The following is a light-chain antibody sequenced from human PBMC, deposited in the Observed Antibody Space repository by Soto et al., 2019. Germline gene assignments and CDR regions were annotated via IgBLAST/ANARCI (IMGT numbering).Light chain of an antibody. V-gene: IGKV1-39*01. CDR3: LRSYT. CDR2: AAS. CDR1: QSISSY. J-gene: IGKJ2*01. Sequence: DIQMTQSPSSLSASVGDRVTITCRASQSISSYLNWYQQKPGKAPKLLIYAASSLQSGVPSRFSGSGSGTDFTLTISSLQPEDFATYYCLRSYTFGQGTKVDIK.